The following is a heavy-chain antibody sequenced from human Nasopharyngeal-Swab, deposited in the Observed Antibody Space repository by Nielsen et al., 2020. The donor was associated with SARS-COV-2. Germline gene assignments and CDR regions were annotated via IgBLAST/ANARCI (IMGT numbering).Heavy chain of an antibody. V-gene: IGHV3-43*01. CDR3: ARGRHGYGY. CDR2: ISWDGGST. Sequence: GESLKISCAASGFTFDDYTMHWVRQAPGKGLEWVSLISWDGGSTYYADSVKGRFTVSRDNAKNSLYLQMNSLRAEDTAVYYCARGRHGYGYWGQGTLVTVSS. J-gene: IGHJ4*02. D-gene: IGHD5-18*01. CDR1: GFTFDDYT.